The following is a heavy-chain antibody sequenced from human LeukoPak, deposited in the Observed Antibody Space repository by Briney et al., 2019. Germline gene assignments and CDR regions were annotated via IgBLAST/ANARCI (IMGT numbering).Heavy chain of an antibody. V-gene: IGHV4-59*01. J-gene: IGHJ6*02. D-gene: IGHD2/OR15-2a*01. Sequence: SETLSLTCTVSGRSISSYYWNWVRQPPGKGLEWIGFIYYNGSTNYNPSLKSRVTISVDTSKNRFSLKLSSVTAADTAVYYCARVLWDYYYYGMDVWGQGTTVTVSS. CDR2: IYYNGST. CDR3: ARVLWDYYYYGMDV. CDR1: GRSISSYY.